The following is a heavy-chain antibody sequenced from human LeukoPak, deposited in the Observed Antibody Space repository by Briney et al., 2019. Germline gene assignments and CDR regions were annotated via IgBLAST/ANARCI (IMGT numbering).Heavy chain of an antibody. CDR2: IYYSGST. CDR1: GGSISSYY. D-gene: IGHD3-22*01. V-gene: IGHV4-59*01. Sequence: SETLSLTFTVSGGSISSYYWSWIRQPPGKGLEWIGYIYYSGSTNYNPSLKSRVTISVDTSKNQFSLKLSSVTAADTAVYYCARDLGYYDSSGYPGYWGQGTLVTVSS. CDR3: ARDLGYYDSSGYPGY. J-gene: IGHJ4*02.